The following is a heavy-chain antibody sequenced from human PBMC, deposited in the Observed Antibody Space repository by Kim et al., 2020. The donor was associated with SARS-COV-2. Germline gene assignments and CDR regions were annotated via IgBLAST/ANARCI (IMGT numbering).Heavy chain of an antibody. D-gene: IGHD3-10*01. V-gene: IGHV3-7*01. CDR3: ARDCMVRGVNLNYYYYGMDD. J-gene: IGHJ6*02. Sequence: GGSLRLSCAASGFTFSSYWMSWVRQAPGKGLEWVANIKQDGSEKYYVDSVKGRFTISRDNAKNSLYLQMNSLRAEDTAVYYCARDCMVRGVNLNYYYYGMDDWGQGTTVTVSS. CDR2: IKQDGSEK. CDR1: GFTFSSYW.